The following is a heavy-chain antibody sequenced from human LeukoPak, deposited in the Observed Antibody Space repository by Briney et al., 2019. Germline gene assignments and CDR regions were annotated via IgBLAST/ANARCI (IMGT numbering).Heavy chain of an antibody. D-gene: IGHD4-17*01. V-gene: IGHV3-30*18. CDR2: ISYDGSNK. J-gene: IGHJ4*02. CDR1: GFTFSSYG. CDR3: AKVPDGDYGVDY. Sequence: GGSLRLSCAASGFTFSSYGMHWVRQAPGKGREWVAVISYDGSNKYYADSVKGRFTISRDNSKNTLYLQMNSLRAEDTAVYYCAKVPDGDYGVDYWGQGTLVTVSS.